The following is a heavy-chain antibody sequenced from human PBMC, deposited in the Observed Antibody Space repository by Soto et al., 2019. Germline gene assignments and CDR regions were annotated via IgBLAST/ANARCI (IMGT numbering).Heavy chain of an antibody. CDR2: VSVYNGDK. V-gene: IGHV1-18*01. CDR1: GYTFATYG. CDR3: ARAGRYSAGDRDP. J-gene: IGHJ5*02. Sequence: QVQLLQSGGEVKRPGASVRVSCKASGYTFATYGITWVRQAPGQGLALVGWVSVYNGDKNFAQKFRGRVTLTTDTCTTTSYMDLRGLRSDGTAVYFCARAGRYSAGDRDPWGQGTLVMVSS. D-gene: IGHD2-21*02.